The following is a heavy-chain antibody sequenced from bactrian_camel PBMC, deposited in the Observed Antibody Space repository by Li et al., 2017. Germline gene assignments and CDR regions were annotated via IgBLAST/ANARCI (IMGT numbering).Heavy chain of an antibody. J-gene: IGHJ4*01. D-gene: IGHD6*01. CDR1: GDTAC. Sequence: DVQLVESGGGSVQSGGSLRLSCAASGDTACMGWFRQAPGQEREGVAAIYTDIYTGKDTTYYADSVKGRFSIYQNNAKNTVYLHINSLKPEDTAMYYCAAGSANGGNRCVSHGQGHEYDYWGQGTQVTVS. CDR2: IYTDIYTGKDTT. CDR3: AAGSANGGNRCVSHGQGHEYDY. V-gene: IGHV3S40*01.